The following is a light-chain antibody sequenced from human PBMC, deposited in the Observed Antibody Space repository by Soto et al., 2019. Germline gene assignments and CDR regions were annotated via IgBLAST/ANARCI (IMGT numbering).Light chain of an antibody. J-gene: IGKJ1*01. CDR1: QGISSY. Sequence: AIRMTQSPSSLSASTGDRVTITCRASQGISSYLAWYQQKPGKAPKLLIYAASTLQSGVPSRFTGSGSGTAFTLTISCLLSEDCATYYCQQYYTYPWTFGQGTKVDIK. CDR3: QQYYTYPWT. V-gene: IGKV1-8*01. CDR2: AAS.